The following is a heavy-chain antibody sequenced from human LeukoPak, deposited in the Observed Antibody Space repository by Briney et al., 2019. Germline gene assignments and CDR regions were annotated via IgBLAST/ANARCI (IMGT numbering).Heavy chain of an antibody. CDR2: TYYRSKWYN. D-gene: IGHD2-15*01. V-gene: IGHV6-1*01. J-gene: IGHJ4*02. Sequence: SQTLSLTCAISGDSVSSNSAAWNWIRQSPSRGLEWLGRTYYRSKWYNDYAVSVKSRITINPDTSKNQFSLQLNSVTPEDTAVYYCARDQGYCSRGSCYEPIDYWGQGTLVTVSS. CDR3: ARDQGYCSRGSCYEPIDY. CDR1: GDSVSSNSAA.